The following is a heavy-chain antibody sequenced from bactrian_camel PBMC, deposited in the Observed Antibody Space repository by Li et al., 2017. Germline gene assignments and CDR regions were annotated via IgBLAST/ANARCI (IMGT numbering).Heavy chain of an antibody. CDR3: AKGLGLYSDYDNS. Sequence: VQLVESGGGLVQPGGSLRPSCAASGFSLGNSDTKWYRQAPGNRCELVSSLSRDGRPYYADSVKDRFTISEDNAKNTVYLQLNDLKIEDTAMYYCAKGLGLYSDYDNSWGQGTQVTVS. D-gene: IGHD4*01. CDR1: GFSLGNSD. CDR2: LSRDGRP. J-gene: IGHJ6*01. V-gene: IGHV3S10*01.